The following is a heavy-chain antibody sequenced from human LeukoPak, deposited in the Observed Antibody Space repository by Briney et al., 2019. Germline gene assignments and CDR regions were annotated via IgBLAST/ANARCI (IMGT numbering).Heavy chain of an antibody. CDR1: GFTFSSYG. J-gene: IGHJ4*02. CDR2: IRYDGSNK. Sequence: GGSLRLSCPASGFTFSSYGMSWVRQAPGKGLEWVAFIRYDGSNKYYADSVKGRFTISRDNSKNTLYLQINSLRAEDTAVYYCAKDLSFGSGTYYFDYWGQGTLVTVSS. D-gene: IGHD3-10*01. V-gene: IGHV3-30*02. CDR3: AKDLSFGSGTYYFDY.